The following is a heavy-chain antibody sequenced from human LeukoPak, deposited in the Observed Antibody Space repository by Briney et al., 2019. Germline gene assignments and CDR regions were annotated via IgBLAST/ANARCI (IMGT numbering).Heavy chain of an antibody. V-gene: IGHV3-48*03. Sequence: GRSLRLSCAASGFTFSSYAMNWVRQAPGKGLEWVSYISSSGSIIYYADSVKGRFTISRDNAKNSLYLQMNSLRAEDTAVYYCARDSLFRGVNYYYMDVWGKGTTVTISS. CDR2: ISSSGSII. D-gene: IGHD3-10*01. CDR1: GFTFSSYA. J-gene: IGHJ6*03. CDR3: ARDSLFRGVNYYYMDV.